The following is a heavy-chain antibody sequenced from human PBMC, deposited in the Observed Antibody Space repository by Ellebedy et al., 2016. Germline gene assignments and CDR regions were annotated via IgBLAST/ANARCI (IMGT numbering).Heavy chain of an antibody. V-gene: IGHV4-39*07. CDR2: IRYSGPT. J-gene: IGHJ4*02. CDR3: ARVATGD. CDR1: GGSISSGSHY. D-gene: IGHD5-12*01. Sequence: SETLSLTXTVSGGSISSGSHYWVWIRQPPGKGLEWIGTIRYSGPTYYKPSLKSRATISVDTSKNQFSLKLSSVTAADTAMYYCARVATGDWGQGTLVTVAS.